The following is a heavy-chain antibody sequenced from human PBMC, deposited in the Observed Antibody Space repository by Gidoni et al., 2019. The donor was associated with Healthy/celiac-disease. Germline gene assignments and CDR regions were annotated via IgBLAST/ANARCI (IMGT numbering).Heavy chain of an antibody. Sequence: EGQLLESGGGLVQPGGSLRLLCPALGFTFGRYAMSWVRQAPGKGLGWVSAISGSGGSTYYADSVKGRFTISRDNSKNTLYLQMNSLRAEDTAVYYCAKAPNGGYVGGFFDYWGQGTLVTVSS. V-gene: IGHV3-23*01. CDR1: GFTFGRYA. CDR2: ISGSGGST. J-gene: IGHJ4*02. D-gene: IGHD5-12*01. CDR3: AKAPNGGYVGGFFDY.